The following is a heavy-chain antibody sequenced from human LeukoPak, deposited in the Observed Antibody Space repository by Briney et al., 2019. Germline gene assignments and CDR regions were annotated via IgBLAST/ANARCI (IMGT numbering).Heavy chain of an antibody. Sequence: GGSLRLSCAASGFTFSNAWMSWVRQAPGKGLEWVGRVKSKTDGGTTDYAAPVKGRFTISRDESKNTLYLQMDSLKTGDTAAYYCTTGAGGSDDAFDIWGQGTMVTVSS. V-gene: IGHV3-15*01. J-gene: IGHJ3*02. CDR2: VKSKTDGGTT. CDR3: TTGAGGSDDAFDI. CDR1: GFTFSNAW. D-gene: IGHD3-10*01.